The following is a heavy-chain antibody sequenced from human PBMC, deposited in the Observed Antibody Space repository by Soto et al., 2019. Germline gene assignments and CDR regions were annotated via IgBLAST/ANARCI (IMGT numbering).Heavy chain of an antibody. D-gene: IGHD1-1*01. V-gene: IGHV4-30-4*01. CDR1: GGSISSGDYY. Sequence: QVQLQESGPGLMKPSQTLSLTCSVSGGSISSGDYYWNWIRQSPGKGLEWIGSIFYTGKTHYNPSLKSRLTISVDASKNEFSLRLSSVTAADTALYYCARTEDCYNTNFEYWGQGALVTVSS. CDR2: IFYTGKT. J-gene: IGHJ4*02. CDR3: ARTEDCYNTNFEY.